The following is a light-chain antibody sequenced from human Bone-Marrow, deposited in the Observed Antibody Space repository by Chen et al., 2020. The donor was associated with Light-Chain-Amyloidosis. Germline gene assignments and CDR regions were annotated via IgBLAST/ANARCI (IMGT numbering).Light chain of an antibody. Sequence: QAGLTQPPSVSKGLRQTATLTCTGNSNNVGDQGTAWLQQHQGHPPKLLSYRNNNRPSGISERISASTSGNTASLTITGLQPEDEADYFCSSWDSSLSAWVFGGGTKLTVL. CDR1: SNNVGDQG. CDR2: RNN. CDR3: SSWDSSLSAWV. V-gene: IGLV10-54*04. J-gene: IGLJ3*02.